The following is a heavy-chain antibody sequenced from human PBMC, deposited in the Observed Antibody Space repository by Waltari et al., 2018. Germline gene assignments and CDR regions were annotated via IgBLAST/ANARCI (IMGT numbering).Heavy chain of an antibody. Sequence: EVQLVESGGDLVQPGGSLRLSCAASGFSFSDYYMNWVRPAPGNGLGWSSFISGVSRTIYSAVFVKGRFTISRDNANNLLYLQMNSLRDEDTAVYYCERAGGCDYWGQGTLVTVSS. D-gene: IGHD3-10*01. J-gene: IGHJ4*02. CDR3: ERAGGCDY. V-gene: IGHV3-48*02. CDR2: ISGVSRTI. CDR1: GFSFSDYY.